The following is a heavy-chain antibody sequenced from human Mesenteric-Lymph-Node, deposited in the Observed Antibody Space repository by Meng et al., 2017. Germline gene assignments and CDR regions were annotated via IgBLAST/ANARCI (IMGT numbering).Heavy chain of an antibody. CDR1: GGSISSSHW. CDR2: IDYSGSI. J-gene: IGHJ5*02. Sequence: SETLSLTCTVSGGSISSSHWWNWVRQSPGKGLECIGEIDYSGSINYNPSLRSRVTISVDKSRNQFSLKLTSVTAADTAVYFCARTSYQHSGGYVPGDWFDPWGQGTLVTVSS. CDR3: ARTSYQHSGGYVPGDWFDP. D-gene: IGHD3-22*01. V-gene: IGHV4-4*02.